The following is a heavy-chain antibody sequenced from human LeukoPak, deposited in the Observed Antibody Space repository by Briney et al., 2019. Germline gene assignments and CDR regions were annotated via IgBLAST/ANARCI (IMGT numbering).Heavy chain of an antibody. V-gene: IGHV1-46*01. CDR1: GYSFIGYY. D-gene: IGHD6-13*01. CDR3: ARDPHSSSWYDY. CDR2: INPSGGST. Sequence: ASVKVSCKASGYSFIGYYIHWVRQAPGQGLEWMGCINPSGGSTSYAQKFQGRVTMTRDTSTSTVYMELSSLRSEDTAVYYCARDPHSSSWYDYWGQGTLVTVSS. J-gene: IGHJ4*02.